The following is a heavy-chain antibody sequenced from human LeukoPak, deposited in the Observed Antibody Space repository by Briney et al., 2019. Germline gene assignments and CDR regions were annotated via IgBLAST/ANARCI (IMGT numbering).Heavy chain of an antibody. J-gene: IGHJ4*02. CDR1: GGSISSYY. Sequence: SETLSLTCTVSGGSISSYYWSWIRQPPGKGLEWIGEINHSGSTNYNPSLKSRVTISVDTSKNQFSLKLSSVTAADTAVYYCARIYSSGGNMWGQGTLVTVSS. V-gene: IGHV4-34*01. CDR2: INHSGST. D-gene: IGHD2-15*01. CDR3: ARIYSSGGNM.